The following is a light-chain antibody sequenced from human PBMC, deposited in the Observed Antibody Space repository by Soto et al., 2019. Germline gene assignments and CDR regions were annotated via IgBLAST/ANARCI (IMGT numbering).Light chain of an antibody. CDR1: QSVSNN. CDR3: QQYNNWPRT. J-gene: IGKJ1*01. CDR2: GAS. Sequence: EIEMTQSPATMSVSLGERDTISCRASQSVSNNLAWYQQKPGQAPRLLIYGASTRATGIPARFSGRGSGTEFTLTISSLQSEDFAFYYCQQYNNWPRTFGQGTKVDIK. V-gene: IGKV3-15*01.